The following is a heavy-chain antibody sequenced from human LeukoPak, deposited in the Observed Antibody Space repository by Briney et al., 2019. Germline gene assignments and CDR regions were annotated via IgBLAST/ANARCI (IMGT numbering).Heavy chain of an antibody. Sequence: RASVKVSCKASGYSFTSYAYNWVRQAPGQGLEWMGWISAYDGCTKYAQDLQGRVTMATDTPTRTAYMELTRLTSDDTAVYYCARDPLTSTWSPYYFTLDVWGQGTTVSVSS. D-gene: IGHD6-13*01. CDR1: GYSFTSYA. CDR2: ISAYDGCT. CDR3: ARDPLTSTWSPYYFTLDV. J-gene: IGHJ6*02. V-gene: IGHV1-18*01.